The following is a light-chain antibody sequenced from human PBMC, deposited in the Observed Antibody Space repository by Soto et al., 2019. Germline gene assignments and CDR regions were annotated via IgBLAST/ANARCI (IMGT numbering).Light chain of an antibody. J-gene: IGKJ3*01. CDR3: QQYDTSPFT. CDR2: ATS. Sequence: EIVLTQSPGTLSLSPGERATLSCRASQSISSSYLAWYQHKPGQAPRLLLFATSIRATGIPDRISGSGSGTDFTLSISRLEPEDFAVYYGQQYDTSPFTFGPGTKVDIK. V-gene: IGKV3-20*01. CDR1: QSISSSY.